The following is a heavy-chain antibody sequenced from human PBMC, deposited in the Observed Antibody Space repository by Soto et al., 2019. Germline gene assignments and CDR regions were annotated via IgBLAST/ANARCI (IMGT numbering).Heavy chain of an antibody. CDR2: IYYSGST. CDR3: ASIAAAGIFDY. Sequence: TSETLSLTCTVSGGSISSSSYYWGWIRQPPGKGLEWIGSIYYSGSTYYNPSLKSRVTISVDTSKNQFSLKLSSVTAADTAVYYCASIAAAGIFDYWGQGTLVTVSS. J-gene: IGHJ4*02. CDR1: GGSISSSSYY. D-gene: IGHD6-13*01. V-gene: IGHV4-39*01.